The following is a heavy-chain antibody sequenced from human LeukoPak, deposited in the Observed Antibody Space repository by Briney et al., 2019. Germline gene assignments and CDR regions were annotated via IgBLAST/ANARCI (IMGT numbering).Heavy chain of an antibody. CDR1: GYSFTSYW. V-gene: IGHV5-51*01. Sequence: GESLKISCNASGYSFTSYWSGWVRQIPEKGREWLGIIDPSDSEARYTPYFQGRVTISVDKSLTTADLEWNSLKASDTARYYCARQKAMGRSGDYWGQGTLVTVSS. CDR2: IDPSDSEA. J-gene: IGHJ4*02. D-gene: IGHD7-27*01. CDR3: ARQKAMGRSGDY.